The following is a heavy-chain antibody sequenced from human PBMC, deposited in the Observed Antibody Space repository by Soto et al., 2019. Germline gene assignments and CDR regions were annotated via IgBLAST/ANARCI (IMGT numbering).Heavy chain of an antibody. V-gene: IGHV3-30-3*01. Sequence: GSLRLSCAASGFTFSSYAMHWVRQAPGKGLEWVAVISYDGSNKYYADSVKGRFTISRDNSKNTLYLQMNSLRAEDTAVYYCAREGSSWYYGMDVWGQGTTVTVSS. J-gene: IGHJ6*02. CDR3: AREGSSWYYGMDV. D-gene: IGHD6-13*01. CDR1: GFTFSSYA. CDR2: ISYDGSNK.